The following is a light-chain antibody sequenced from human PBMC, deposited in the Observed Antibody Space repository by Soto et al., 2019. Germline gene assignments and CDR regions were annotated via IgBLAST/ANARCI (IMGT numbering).Light chain of an antibody. V-gene: IGLV2-8*01. CDR1: SSDVGGYNY. CDR3: TSYGGSDNLV. J-gene: IGLJ2*01. Sequence: QAVLTQPPSASGSPGQSGTISCTGTSSDVGGYNYVSWYQQHPGKAPKLIISEVNKRPSGVHDRFSGSKSGNTASLTVSGLQTEDEADYYCTSYGGSDNLVFGGGTKLTVL. CDR2: EVN.